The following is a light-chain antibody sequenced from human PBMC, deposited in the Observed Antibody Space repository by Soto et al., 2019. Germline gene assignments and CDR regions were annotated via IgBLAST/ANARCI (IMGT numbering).Light chain of an antibody. V-gene: IGKV1-5*03. CDR2: KAS. Sequence: DIQMTQSPSTLSASVGDRVTITCRASQSISSWLAWYQQKPGTAPKLLIYKASTLQSGVPSRFSGSGSVTEFTLTISSLQPDDSATYYGQQYRDNWTFGQGTKVEIK. CDR3: QQYRDNWT. J-gene: IGKJ1*01. CDR1: QSISSW.